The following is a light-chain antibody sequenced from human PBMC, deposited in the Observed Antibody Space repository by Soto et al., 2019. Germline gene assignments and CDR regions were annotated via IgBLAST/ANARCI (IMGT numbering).Light chain of an antibody. Sequence: DIPMTQSPSTLSASVGDRVTITCRASQSISSWLAWYQQKPGKAPKLLIYDASSLESGVPSRFSGSGSGTEFTLTISSLQPDDFATYYCKQYNSYSRTFGQGTKVEIK. V-gene: IGKV1-5*01. CDR2: DAS. CDR1: QSISSW. J-gene: IGKJ1*01. CDR3: KQYNSYSRT.